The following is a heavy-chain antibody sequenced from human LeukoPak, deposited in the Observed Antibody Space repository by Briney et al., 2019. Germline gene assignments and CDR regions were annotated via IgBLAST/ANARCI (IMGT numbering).Heavy chain of an antibody. CDR1: GFTVSSNY. CDR3: VRDLGYDSSGSYWYFDL. V-gene: IGHV3-53*01. D-gene: IGHD3-22*01. Sequence: GGSLRLSCAASGFTVSSNYMSWVRQAPGKGLEWVSVIYSGGSTYYADSVKGRFTTSRDNAKNSLYLQMNSLRAEDTAVYYCVRDLGYDSSGSYWYFDLWGRGTLVTVSS. J-gene: IGHJ2*01. CDR2: IYSGGST.